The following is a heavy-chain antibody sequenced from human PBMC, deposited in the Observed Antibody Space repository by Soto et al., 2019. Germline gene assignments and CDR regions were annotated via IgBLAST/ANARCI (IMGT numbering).Heavy chain of an antibody. CDR1: GNRFTRSW. CDR3: ARREFGGDAFDI. D-gene: IGHD2-15*01. J-gene: IGHJ3*02. CDR2: IYPGDSDT. Sequence: PVDALKISCQGSGNRFTRSWIVWVRQMPGKGLECMGIIYPGDSDTRYSPSIEGQVTISADKSTSTAYLQWSGLKASDTAIYYCARREFGGDAFDIWGQGTAVT. V-gene: IGHV5-51*01.